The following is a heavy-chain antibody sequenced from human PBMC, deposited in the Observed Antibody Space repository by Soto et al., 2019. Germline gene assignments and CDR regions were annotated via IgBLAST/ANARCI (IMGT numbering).Heavy chain of an antibody. CDR1: GFAFSSYS. CDR2: ISSSSSYI. D-gene: IGHD3-9*01. V-gene: IGHV3-21*01. CDR3: ARGGFDSNYGMDV. Sequence: PGGSLRLSCAASGFAFSSYSMNWVRQAPGKGLEWVSSISSSSSYIYYADSVKGRFTISRDNAKNSLYLQMNSLRAEDTAVYYCARGGFDSNYGMDVWGQGTTVTVSS. J-gene: IGHJ6*02.